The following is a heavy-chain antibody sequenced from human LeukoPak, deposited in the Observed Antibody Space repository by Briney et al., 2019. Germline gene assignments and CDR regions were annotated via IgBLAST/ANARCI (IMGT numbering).Heavy chain of an antibody. V-gene: IGHV3-23*01. CDR1: GFTFSSYA. D-gene: IGHD4-17*01. J-gene: IGHJ6*02. Sequence: PGGSLRLSCAASGFTFSSYAMSRVRQAPGKGLEWVSAISGSGGSTYYADSVKGRFTISRDNSKNTLYLQMNSLRAEDTAVYYCAKRGDYELYYYYGMDVWGQGTTVTVSS. CDR3: AKRGDYELYYYYGMDV. CDR2: ISGSGGST.